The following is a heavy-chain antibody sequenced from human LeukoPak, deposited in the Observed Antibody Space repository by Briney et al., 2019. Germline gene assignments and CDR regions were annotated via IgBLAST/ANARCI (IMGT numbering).Heavy chain of an antibody. V-gene: IGHV4-39*01. Sequence: PSETLSLTCTVSGGSISSSNYPWGWIRQSPGKGLEWIGSIYYGGNTYYNPSLKSRVTISVDTSKNQFSLKLNSVTAADTAVYYCARQFDYWGQGTLVTVSS. CDR2: IYYGGNT. J-gene: IGHJ4*02. CDR1: GGSISSSNYP. CDR3: ARQFDY.